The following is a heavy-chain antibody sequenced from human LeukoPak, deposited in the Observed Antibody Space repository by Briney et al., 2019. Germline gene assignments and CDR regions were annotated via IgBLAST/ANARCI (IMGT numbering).Heavy chain of an antibody. Sequence: GGSLRLSCAASGFTFSSYAMSWVRQAPGKGLEWVSAISGSGGSTYYADSVKGRFTISRDNPKNTLYLQMNSLRAEDTAVYYCAKGLLWFGELLGFDYWGQGTLVTVSS. J-gene: IGHJ4*02. D-gene: IGHD3-10*01. V-gene: IGHV3-23*01. CDR2: ISGSGGST. CDR3: AKGLLWFGELLGFDY. CDR1: GFTFSSYA.